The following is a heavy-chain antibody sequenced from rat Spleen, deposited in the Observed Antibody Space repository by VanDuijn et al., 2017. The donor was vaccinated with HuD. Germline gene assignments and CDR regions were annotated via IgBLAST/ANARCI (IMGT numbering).Heavy chain of an antibody. J-gene: IGHJ3*01. CDR2: ITNTGGST. CDR1: GFTFNNYW. CDR3: VRQDTSGYSNWFAY. Sequence: EVQLVESGGGLVQPGRSLKLSCVASGFTFNNYWMTWIRQAPGKGLEWVASITNTGGSTYYPDSVRGRFNVSRDNAKSTLSLQMDSLRSEDTATYYCVRQDTSGYSNWFAYWGQGTLVSVSS. D-gene: IGHD4-3*01. V-gene: IGHV5-31*01.